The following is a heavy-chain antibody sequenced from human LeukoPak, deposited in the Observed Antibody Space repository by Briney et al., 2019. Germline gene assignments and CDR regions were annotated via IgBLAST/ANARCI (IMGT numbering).Heavy chain of an antibody. CDR1: GGTFSSYA. CDR2: IIPIFGIA. CDR3: ASEYSSSWYYY. J-gene: IGHJ4*02. V-gene: IGHV1-69*04. D-gene: IGHD6-13*01. Sequence: ASVKVSCKASGGTFSSYAISWVRQVPGQGLEWMGRIIPIFGIANYAQKFQGRVTITADKSTSTAYMELSSLRSEDTAVYYCASEYSSSWYYYWGQGTLVTVSS.